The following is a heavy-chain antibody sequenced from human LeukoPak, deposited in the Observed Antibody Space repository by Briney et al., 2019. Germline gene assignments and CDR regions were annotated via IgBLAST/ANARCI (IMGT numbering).Heavy chain of an antibody. D-gene: IGHD3-22*01. CDR2: IYYSGST. J-gene: IGHJ4*02. CDR1: GGSISSYY. CDR3: ARGRGRIVVSKEYYFDY. Sequence: SETLSLTCTVSGGSISSYYWSWIRQPPGKGLEWIGYIYYSGSTNYNPSLKSRVTISVDTSKNQFSLKLSSVTAADTAVYYCARGRGRIVVSKEYYFDYWGQGTLVTVSS. V-gene: IGHV4-59*12.